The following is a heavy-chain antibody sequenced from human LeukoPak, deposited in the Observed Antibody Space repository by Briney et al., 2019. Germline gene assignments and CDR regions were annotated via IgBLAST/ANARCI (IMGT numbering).Heavy chain of an antibody. J-gene: IGHJ4*02. CDR2: IWYDGNNK. Sequence: GRSLRLSCAASGFTFSSYGMHWVRQAPGKGLEWVAVIWYDGNNKYYADSVKGRFTISRDNSKNTLYLQMNSLRAEDTAVYYCAKGGEQVSHFDYWGQGTLVTVSS. CDR1: GFTFSSYG. D-gene: IGHD3-16*01. V-gene: IGHV3-33*06. CDR3: AKGGEQVSHFDY.